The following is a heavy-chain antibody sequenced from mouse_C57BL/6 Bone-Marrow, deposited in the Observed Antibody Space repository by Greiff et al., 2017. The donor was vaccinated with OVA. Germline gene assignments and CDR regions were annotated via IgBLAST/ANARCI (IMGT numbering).Heavy chain of an antibody. CDR1: GFTFSSYA. Sequence: EVHLVESGGGLVKPGGSLKLSCAASGFTFSSYAMSWVRQTPEKRLEWVATISDGGSYTYYPDNVKGRFTISRDNAKNHLYLRMSPLKSADTAMYYCASHYYYGFYVWGTGTTVTVSS. J-gene: IGHJ1*03. CDR2: ISDGGSYT. V-gene: IGHV5-4*01. CDR3: ASHYYYGFYV. D-gene: IGHD1-1*01.